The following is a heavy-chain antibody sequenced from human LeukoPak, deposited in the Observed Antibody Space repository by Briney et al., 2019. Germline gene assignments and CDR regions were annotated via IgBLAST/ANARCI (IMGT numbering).Heavy chain of an antibody. CDR2: IYTSGST. Sequence: PSETLSLTCTVSGGSISSSYWSWIRQPAGKGLEWIGRIYTSGSTNYNPSLKSRVTMSVDTSKNQFSLKLSSVTAADTAVYYCARAGTAMVTGAFDIWGQGTMVTVSS. CDR1: GGSISSSY. D-gene: IGHD5-18*01. CDR3: ARAGTAMVTGAFDI. J-gene: IGHJ3*02. V-gene: IGHV4-4*07.